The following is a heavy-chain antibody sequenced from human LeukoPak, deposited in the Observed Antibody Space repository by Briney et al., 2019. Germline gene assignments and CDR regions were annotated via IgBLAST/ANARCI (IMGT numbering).Heavy chain of an antibody. CDR3: ARRGYSDSSGYDY. D-gene: IGHD3-22*01. CDR1: GFTFKNYA. V-gene: IGHV3-21*01. CDR2: ISGDSSDI. J-gene: IGHJ4*02. Sequence: GGSLRLSCATSGFTFKNYAMNWVRQAPGKGLEWVSSISGDSSDIYYADSVMGRSTISRDNAKNSVYLQINSLRAEDTAIYYCARRGYSDSSGYDYWGQGTLVTVSS.